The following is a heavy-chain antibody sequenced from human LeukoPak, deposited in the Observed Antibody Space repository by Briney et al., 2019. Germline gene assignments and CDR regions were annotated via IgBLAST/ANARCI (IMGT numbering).Heavy chain of an antibody. CDR3: ARDHESAYYYYYGMDV. Sequence: GGSLRLSCAASGFTFSSYSMNWVRQAPGKGLEWVSSISSSSYIYYADSVKGRFTISRDNAKNSLYLQMNSLRAEDTAVYYCARDHESAYYYYYGMDVWGQGTTVTVSS. V-gene: IGHV3-21*01. CDR1: GFTFSSYS. J-gene: IGHJ6*02. CDR2: ISSSSYI.